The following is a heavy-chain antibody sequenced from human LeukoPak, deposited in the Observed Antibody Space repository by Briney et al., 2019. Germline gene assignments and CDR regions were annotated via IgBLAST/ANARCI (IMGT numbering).Heavy chain of an antibody. CDR2: IYHSGST. Sequence: SETLSLTCGVYGGSFSGYSWSWIRQPPGKGLEWIGYIYHSGSTYYNPSLKSRVTISVDRSKNQFSLKLSSVTAAGTAVYYCARVETPRKTYYDFWSGYYDNWFDPWGQGTLVTVSS. V-gene: IGHV4-30-2*01. CDR3: ARVETPRKTYYDFWSGYYDNWFDP. D-gene: IGHD3-3*01. J-gene: IGHJ5*02. CDR1: GGSFSGYS.